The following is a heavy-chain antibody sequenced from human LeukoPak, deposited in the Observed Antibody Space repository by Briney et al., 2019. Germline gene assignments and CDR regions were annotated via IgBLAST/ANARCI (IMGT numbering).Heavy chain of an antibody. Sequence: SETLSLTCTVSGGSISTYYWSWIRQPPGKGLEWIGYIFYTGRTNYNPSLKSRVTISVDTSKKQFSLILSSVTAADTAVFYRARAGAAAGLDAFDIWGQGTMVTVSS. D-gene: IGHD6-13*01. V-gene: IGHV4-59*01. CDR1: GGSISTYY. CDR3: ARAGAAAGLDAFDI. J-gene: IGHJ3*02. CDR2: IFYTGRT.